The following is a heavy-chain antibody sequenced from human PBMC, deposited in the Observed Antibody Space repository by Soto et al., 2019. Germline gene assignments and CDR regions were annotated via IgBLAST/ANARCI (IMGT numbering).Heavy chain of an antibody. CDR2: ISSNGESTYHTAAT. CDR3: TKALYCSSTSCYSGGDTFKI. CDR1: GFNFRSYA. V-gene: IGHV3-23*01. J-gene: IGHJ3*02. D-gene: IGHD2-2*01. Sequence: PGGSLRLSCKASGFNFRSYAMSWVRQAPGKGLEWVSIISSNGESTYHTAATYDADSVRGRFSISRDNSKNTLSLQMNSLRAEDTAVYYCTKALYCSSTSCYSGGDTFKIWGQGTMVTVSS.